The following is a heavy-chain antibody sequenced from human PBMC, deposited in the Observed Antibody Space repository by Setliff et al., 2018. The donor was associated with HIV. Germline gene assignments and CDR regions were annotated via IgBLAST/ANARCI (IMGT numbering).Heavy chain of an antibody. Sequence: PSETLSLTCAVSGDSISSTSYYWGWIRQPPGKGLEWIGSIYYSGSTYYNPSLKSRVTVSVDTSKNQFSLKLSSVTAADTAIYYCATDTFYSSSSTAFDYWGQGTLVTVSS. D-gene: IGHD6-13*01. CDR2: IYYSGST. J-gene: IGHJ4*02. V-gene: IGHV4-39*01. CDR1: GDSISSTSYY. CDR3: ATDTFYSSSSTAFDY.